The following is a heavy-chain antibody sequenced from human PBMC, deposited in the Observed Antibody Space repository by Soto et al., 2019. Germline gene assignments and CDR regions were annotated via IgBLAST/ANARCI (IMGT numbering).Heavy chain of an antibody. V-gene: IGHV3-48*03. J-gene: IGHJ3*02. Sequence: SAGSLRLACAACGVSFSSYEMNWVRQAPGKGLEWVSYISSSGSTIYYADSVKGRFTISRDNAKNSLYLQMNSLRAEDTAVYYCARDKGTAMVHSTLDIWGQGTMVTVSS. CDR1: GVSFSSYE. CDR3: ARDKGTAMVHSTLDI. CDR2: ISSSGSTI. D-gene: IGHD5-18*01.